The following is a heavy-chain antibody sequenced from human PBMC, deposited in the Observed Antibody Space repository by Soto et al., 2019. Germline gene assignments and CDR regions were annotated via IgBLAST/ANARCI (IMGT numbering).Heavy chain of an antibody. CDR2: ISSSGSTI. V-gene: IGHV3-48*03. CDR1: GFTFSSYE. Sequence: QPGGSLRLSCAASGFTFSSYEMNWVRQAPGKGLEWVSYISSSGSTIYYADSVKGRFTISRDNAKNSLYLQMNSLRAEDTAVYYCARGLRFLEWLPEPMDVWGQGTTVTVSS. J-gene: IGHJ6*02. CDR3: ARGLRFLEWLPEPMDV. D-gene: IGHD3-3*01.